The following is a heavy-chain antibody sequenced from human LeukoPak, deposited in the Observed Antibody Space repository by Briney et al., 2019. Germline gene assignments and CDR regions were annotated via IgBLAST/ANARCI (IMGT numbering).Heavy chain of an antibody. Sequence: ASVKVSCKASAYTFSGYYLHWVRQAPGQGPEWMGWIDPNNGDTDYAQKLQGRVTMTRDRSISTAYMELSRLTSDDTAVYYCARRSRNGLDAFDIWGQGTMVTVSS. CDR1: AYTFSGYY. CDR2: IDPNNGDT. CDR3: ARRSRNGLDAFDI. D-gene: IGHD2-8*01. J-gene: IGHJ3*02. V-gene: IGHV1-2*02.